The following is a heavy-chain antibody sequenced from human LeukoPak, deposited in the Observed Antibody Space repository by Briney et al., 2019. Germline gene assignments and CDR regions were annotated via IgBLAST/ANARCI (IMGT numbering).Heavy chain of an antibody. CDR3: ARDVRGVVTANDAFDI. Sequence: GGSLRLSCAASGFTFSSYAMSWVRQAPGKGLEWVSAISGSGGSTYYADSVKGRFTISRDTAKNSLYLQMNSLRAEDTAVYYCARDVRGVVTANDAFDIWGQETMVTVSS. CDR1: GFTFSSYA. V-gene: IGHV3-23*01. J-gene: IGHJ3*02. CDR2: ISGSGGST. D-gene: IGHD2-21*02.